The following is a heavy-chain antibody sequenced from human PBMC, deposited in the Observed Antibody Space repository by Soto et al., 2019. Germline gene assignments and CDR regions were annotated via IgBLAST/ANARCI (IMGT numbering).Heavy chain of an antibody. CDR2: VYYTGST. CDR3: ARDFRVVRGRYGLLNWFEP. CDR1: GGSVNNGNYY. D-gene: IGHD3-10*01. Sequence: PSETLSLTCTVSGGSVNNGNYYWSWIRQPPGKELEWIGYVYYTGSTYSNPSLKSRLTLTIDTSKNQFSLNLTSVTAADTAVYYCARDFRVVRGRYGLLNWFEPWGQGALVAVSS. V-gene: IGHV4-61*01. J-gene: IGHJ5*02.